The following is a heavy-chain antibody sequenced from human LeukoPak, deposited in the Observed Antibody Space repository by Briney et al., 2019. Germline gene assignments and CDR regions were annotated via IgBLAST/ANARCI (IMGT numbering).Heavy chain of an antibody. Sequence: PSETLSLTCIVSGDSFSSSTYYWAWIRQPPGKGLEWIGSLYYGGNTYYNPSLKSRVTMSVDTSKNQFSLKVSSVTAADTAVYYCAKDRSCINDVCHGDFDYWGQGTLVTVSS. CDR1: GDSFSSSTYY. D-gene: IGHD2-8*01. J-gene: IGHJ4*02. V-gene: IGHV4-39*02. CDR2: LYYGGNT. CDR3: AKDRSCINDVCHGDFDY.